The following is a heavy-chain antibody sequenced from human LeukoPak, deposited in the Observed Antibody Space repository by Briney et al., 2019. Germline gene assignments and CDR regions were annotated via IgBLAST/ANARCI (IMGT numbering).Heavy chain of an antibody. V-gene: IGHV3-7*01. CDR2: IKQDGSQR. J-gene: IGHJ4*02. CDR3: ARRGGSSSRRSPIDY. Sequence: GGSLRLSCTASGFTFSDYWMTWVRQAPGKGPEWVANIKQDGSQRYYVDSVRGRFTISRDNAKNSLYLQMSGLRAEDTAVYYCARRGGSSSRRSPIDYWGQGTLVTVSS. D-gene: IGHD6-6*01. CDR1: GFTFSDYW.